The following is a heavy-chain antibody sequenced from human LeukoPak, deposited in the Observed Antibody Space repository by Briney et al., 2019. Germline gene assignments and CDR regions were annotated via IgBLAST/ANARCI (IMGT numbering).Heavy chain of an antibody. CDR2: FDPEDGET. V-gene: IGHV1-24*01. CDR1: GYTLTELS. D-gene: IGHD1-20*01. CDR3: ATLTGTTVVDAFDI. J-gene: IGHJ3*02. Sequence: ASVKVSCKVSGYTLTELSMHWVRRAPGKGLEWMGGFDPEDGETIYAQKFQGRVTMTEDTSTDTAYMELSSLRSEDTAVYYCATLTGTTVVDAFDIWGQGTMVTVSS.